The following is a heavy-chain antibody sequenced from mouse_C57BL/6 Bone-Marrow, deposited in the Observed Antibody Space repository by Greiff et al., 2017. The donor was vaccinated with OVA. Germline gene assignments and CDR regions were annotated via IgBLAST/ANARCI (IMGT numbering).Heavy chain of an antibody. CDR2: IDPSDSYT. V-gene: IGHV1-69*01. CDR1: GYTFTSYW. J-gene: IGHJ2*01. Sequence: VQLQQSGAELVMPGASVKLSCKASGYTFTSYWMHWVKQRPGQGLEWIGEIDPSDSYTNYNQKFKGKSTLTVDKSSSTAYMQLSSLTSEDSAVYYCARTRDYYGSSYYFDYWGQGTTLTVSS. D-gene: IGHD1-1*01. CDR3: ARTRDYYGSSYYFDY.